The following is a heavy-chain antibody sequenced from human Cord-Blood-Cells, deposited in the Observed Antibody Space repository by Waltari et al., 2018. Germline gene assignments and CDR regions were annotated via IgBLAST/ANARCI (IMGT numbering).Heavy chain of an antibody. CDR1: GYSFTSYW. J-gene: IGHJ3*02. CDR3: ARSYYDYVWGSYRFAFDI. D-gene: IGHD3-16*02. CDR2: SYPGDSYT. V-gene: IGHV5-51*01. Sequence: EVQLVQSGAEVKKPGESLKISCKGSGYSFTSYWIGWVRQMPGKGLEWMGISYPGDSYTRYSPSFQGQVTISADKSISTAYLQWSSLKASYTAMYYCARSYYDYVWGSYRFAFDIWGQGTMVTVSS.